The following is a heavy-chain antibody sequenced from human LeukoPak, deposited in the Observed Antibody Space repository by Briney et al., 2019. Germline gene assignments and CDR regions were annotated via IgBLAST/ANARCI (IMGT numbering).Heavy chain of an antibody. D-gene: IGHD6-6*01. CDR1: GDTFSSYA. CDR2: LIPIFGTP. Sequence: SVKVSRKTSGDTFSSYAFTWVRKAPGRGLEWMGGLIPIFGTPNYPQRFQGRVSITADESTTTIYMDLSSLTSEDTAVYYCARDLEAARRRYYFAMDVWGQGTTVTVSS. V-gene: IGHV1-69*13. CDR3: ARDLEAARRRYYFAMDV. J-gene: IGHJ6*02.